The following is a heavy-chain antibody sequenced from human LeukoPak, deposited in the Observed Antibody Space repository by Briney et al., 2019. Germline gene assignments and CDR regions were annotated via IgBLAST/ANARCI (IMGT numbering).Heavy chain of an antibody. CDR3: ARPYYYDSRIDP. Sequence: PSETLSLTCTVSGGSISSGDYDWSWIRQPPGKGLEWIAYMYYSGSTYYNPSLRRRVTMSADTSKNQLSLKLSSVTAADTAVYYCARPYYYDSRIDPWGQGILGTVSS. D-gene: IGHD3-22*01. V-gene: IGHV4-30-4*01. CDR1: GGSISSGDYD. CDR2: MYYSGST. J-gene: IGHJ5*02.